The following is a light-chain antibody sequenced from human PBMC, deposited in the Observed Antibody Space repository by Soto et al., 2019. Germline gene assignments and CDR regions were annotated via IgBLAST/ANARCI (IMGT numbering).Light chain of an antibody. CDR3: QQFNSYPIT. J-gene: IGKJ4*01. V-gene: IGKV1-13*02. CDR1: QGISTA. Sequence: AIQLTQSPSSLSASVGDRVIITCRASQGISTALAWYQQKPGNAPKLLIYDASSLESGVPSRFSGSGSGTDFTLTIDSLQPEDFATYCCQQFNSYPITFGGGTKVEI. CDR2: DAS.